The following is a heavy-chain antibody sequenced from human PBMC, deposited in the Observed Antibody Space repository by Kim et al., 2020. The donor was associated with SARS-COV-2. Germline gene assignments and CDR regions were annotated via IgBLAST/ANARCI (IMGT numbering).Heavy chain of an antibody. D-gene: IGHD4-17*01. V-gene: IGHV3-30*03. J-gene: IGHJ1*01. CDR2: ISYDGSNK. CDR1: GFTFSSYG. Sequence: GGSLRLSCAASGFTFSSYGMHWVRQAPGKGLEWVAVISYDGSNKYYADSVKGRFTISRDNSKNTLYLQMNSLRAEDTAVYYCATSRDYGDPAEYFQHWG. CDR3: ATSRDYGDPAEYFQH.